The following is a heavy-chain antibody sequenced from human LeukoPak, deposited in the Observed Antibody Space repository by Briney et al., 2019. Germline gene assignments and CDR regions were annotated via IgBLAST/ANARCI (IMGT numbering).Heavy chain of an antibody. CDR3: AGGGGWEDFDH. V-gene: IGHV3-48*03. Sequence: GGSLRLSCAASGFTFNSYAMSWVRQAPGKGLEWVSYMSSGGAMIYYGDSVKGRFTISRDNAKNSLYLQMNSLRAEETAVYYCAGGGGWEDFDHWGQGTLVTVSS. J-gene: IGHJ4*02. D-gene: IGHD1-26*01. CDR1: GFTFNSYA. CDR2: MSSGGAMI.